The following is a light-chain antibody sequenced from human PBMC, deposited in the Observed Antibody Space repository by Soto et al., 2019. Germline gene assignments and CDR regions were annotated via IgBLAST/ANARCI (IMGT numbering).Light chain of an antibody. Sequence: EIVLTQSPCTLSLSPGERATLSCRASQSVSSSYLACYQQKPGQAPRLLIYGASSRTTGIPDMFSGSGSRTDFTITISRLEPEYFAVYYYQQYGSSRTFGQGTKVEIK. CDR2: GAS. V-gene: IGKV3-20*01. CDR1: QSVSSSY. J-gene: IGKJ1*01. CDR3: QQYGSSRT.